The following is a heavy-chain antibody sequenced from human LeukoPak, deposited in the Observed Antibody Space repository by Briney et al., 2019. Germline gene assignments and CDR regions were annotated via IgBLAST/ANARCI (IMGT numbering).Heavy chain of an antibody. V-gene: IGHV3-7*05. CDR1: GFSFSDYW. D-gene: IGHD3-9*01. Sequence: PGGSLRLSCATSGFSFSDYWMSWVRQAPGKGLEWVANIKQDATEIYYVDSVKGRFTISRDNAKNALYLQMNSLRAEDTAVYYCASPYPQLTGTSAFDVWGQGTVVTVSS. J-gene: IGHJ3*01. CDR3: ASPYPQLTGTSAFDV. CDR2: IKQDATEI.